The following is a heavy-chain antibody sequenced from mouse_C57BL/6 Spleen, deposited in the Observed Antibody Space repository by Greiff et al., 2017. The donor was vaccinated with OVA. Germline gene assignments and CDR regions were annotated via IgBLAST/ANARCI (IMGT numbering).Heavy chain of an antibody. J-gene: IGHJ1*03. D-gene: IGHD1-1*01. CDR1: GYTFTSYW. Sequence: VKLQESGAELVKPGASVKLSCKASGYTFTSYWMHWVKQRPGRGLEWIGRIDPNSGGTKYNEKFKSKATLTVDKPSSTAYMQLSSLTSEDSAVYYCARADYGSSLYWYFDVWGTGTTVTVSS. CDR2: IDPNSGGT. V-gene: IGHV1-72*01. CDR3: ARADYGSSLYWYFDV.